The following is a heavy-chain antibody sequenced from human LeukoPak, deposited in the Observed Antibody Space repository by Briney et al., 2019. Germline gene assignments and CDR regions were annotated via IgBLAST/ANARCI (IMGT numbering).Heavy chain of an antibody. CDR3: ARKMAL. CDR1: GFTFSSYG. CDR2: IDGSSRSI. D-gene: IGHD5-24*01. J-gene: IGHJ4*02. Sequence: PGGSLRLSCTASGFTFSSYGMNWVRQTPGKGLEWLSYIDGSSRSIYYAESVKGRFTVSRDNAKSSVFLQLNSLRDEDTAMYFCARKMALWGQGTLVTVSS. V-gene: IGHV3-48*02.